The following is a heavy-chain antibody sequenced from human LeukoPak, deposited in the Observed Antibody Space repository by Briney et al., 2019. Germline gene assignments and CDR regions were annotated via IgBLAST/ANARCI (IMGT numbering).Heavy chain of an antibody. CDR3: ARGGDYGDLRYFDY. Sequence: PSETLSLTCTVSGGSISGSYWNWIRQPAGKGLEWIGRISPTGNTNYNPSLKSRVTFSVDTSKNQFSLKLNSVTAADTAVYYCARGGDYGDLRYFDYWGQGTLVTVSS. D-gene: IGHD4-17*01. CDR1: GGSISGSY. J-gene: IGHJ4*02. CDR2: ISPTGNT. V-gene: IGHV4-4*07.